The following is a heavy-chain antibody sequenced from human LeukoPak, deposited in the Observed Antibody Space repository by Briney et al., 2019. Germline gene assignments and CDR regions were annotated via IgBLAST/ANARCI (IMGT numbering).Heavy chain of an antibody. Sequence: ASVKVSCKASGYTFTGYYMHWVRQAPGQGLEWMGWINPNSGGTNYAQKFQGWVTMTRDTSISTAYMELSRLRSDDTAVYYCARDSGDIVATMSQGDLDYWGQGTLVTVSS. CDR3: ARDSGDIVATMSQGDLDY. V-gene: IGHV1-2*04. J-gene: IGHJ4*02. D-gene: IGHD5-12*01. CDR1: GYTFTGYY. CDR2: INPNSGGT.